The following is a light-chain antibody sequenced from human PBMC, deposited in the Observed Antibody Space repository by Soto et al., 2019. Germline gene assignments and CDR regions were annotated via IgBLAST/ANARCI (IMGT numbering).Light chain of an antibody. CDR3: QQYNSYSRT. Sequence: DIQMTQSPSTLSASVGDRVTITCRASQSISTWLAWYQQKPGKAPNLLISKASSLESGVPSRFSGSGSGTEFTLTINSLPPDDFATYYCQQYNSYSRTFGQGTKLEIK. J-gene: IGKJ2*01. CDR1: QSISTW. V-gene: IGKV1-5*03. CDR2: KAS.